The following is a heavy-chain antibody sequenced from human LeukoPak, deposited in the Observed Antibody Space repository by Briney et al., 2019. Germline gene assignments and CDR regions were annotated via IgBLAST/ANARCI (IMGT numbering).Heavy chain of an antibody. CDR2: ISGSGGST. CDR1: GFIFSNYG. D-gene: IGHD1/OR15-1a*01. J-gene: IGHJ4*02. Sequence: GGSLRLSCAASGFIFSNYGMSWVRQAPGKGLEWVSSISGSGGSTYYADSVKGRFTISRDNSKNTLYMQMNSLTAEDTAVYFCAKSLTVTPGVNNPHDYWGPGPLVTVSS. CDR3: AKSLTVTPGVNNPHDY. V-gene: IGHV3-23*01.